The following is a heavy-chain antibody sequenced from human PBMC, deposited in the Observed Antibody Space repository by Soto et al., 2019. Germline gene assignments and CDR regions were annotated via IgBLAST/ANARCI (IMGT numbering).Heavy chain of an antibody. Sequence: CTAAEVTCSSYARYCISKITGKGLEWVSSIGYSGGHIYYADSVRGRFTISRDNARNSLYLQMNSLRAEDAAVYYCARAKGPFSNYFDSWGQGTLVTVSS. J-gene: IGHJ4*02. V-gene: IGHV3-21*01. CDR2: IGYSGGHI. CDR3: ARAKGPFSNYFDS. CDR1: EVTCSSYA.